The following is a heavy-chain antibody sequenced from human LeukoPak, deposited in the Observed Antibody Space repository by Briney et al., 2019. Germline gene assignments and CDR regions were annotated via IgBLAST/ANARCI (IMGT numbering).Heavy chain of an antibody. CDR3: ARDPAKRGTYLDY. CDR2: IHSSGRT. D-gene: IGHD2-2*01. Sequence: PSETLSLTCTVSGGSMSNYYWNWTRQPPGKGLEWIGYIHSSGRTSFNPSFRGRVTTSLDASRNQFSLQLSSVTATDTAVYYCARDPAKRGTYLDYWGQGTLVTVSS. CDR1: GGSMSNYY. V-gene: IGHV4-59*01. J-gene: IGHJ4*02.